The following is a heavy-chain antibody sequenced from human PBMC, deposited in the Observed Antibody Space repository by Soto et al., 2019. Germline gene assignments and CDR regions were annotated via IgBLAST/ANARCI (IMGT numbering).Heavy chain of an antibody. CDR1: GFTFNNYG. CDR2: ISYDGSNK. CDR3: ARQGMPHHNWFDP. V-gene: IGHV3-30*03. D-gene: IGHD2-2*01. Sequence: QVQLVESGGGVVQPGRSLRLSCAASGFTFNNYGIHWVRQAPGKGLEWVAVISYDGSNKYYADSVEGRFTISRDSSKNTLYLQLDSLRAGDTAVYYCARQGMPHHNWFDPWGQGTLVTVSS. J-gene: IGHJ5*02.